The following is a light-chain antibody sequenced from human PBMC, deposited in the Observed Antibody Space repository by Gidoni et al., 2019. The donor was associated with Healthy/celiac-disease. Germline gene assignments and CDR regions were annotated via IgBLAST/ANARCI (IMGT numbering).Light chain of an antibody. V-gene: IGKV1-5*03. Sequence: RVTITCRASQSISSWVACYQQKPGKAPKLLTYQASSLESGVPSRCSGRASGTEFTLTISSLQPDDFASYYCQQYNSFVTFGQGTKLEIK. CDR3: QQYNSFVT. CDR1: QSISSW. CDR2: QAS. J-gene: IGKJ2*01.